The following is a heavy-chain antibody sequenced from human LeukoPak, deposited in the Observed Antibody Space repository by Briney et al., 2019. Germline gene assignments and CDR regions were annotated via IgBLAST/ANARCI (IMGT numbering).Heavy chain of an antibody. CDR2: ISGDGGST. CDR3: AKGHYDYVWGSYRPQYYFDY. D-gene: IGHD3-16*02. J-gene: IGHJ4*02. V-gene: IGHV3-43*02. Sequence: GGSLRLSCAASGFTFDDYAMHWVRQAPGKGLEWVSLISGDGGSTYYADSVKGRFTISRDNSKNSLYLQMSSLRTEDTALYYCAKGHYDYVWGSYRPQYYFDYWGQGTLVTVSS. CDR1: GFTFDDYA.